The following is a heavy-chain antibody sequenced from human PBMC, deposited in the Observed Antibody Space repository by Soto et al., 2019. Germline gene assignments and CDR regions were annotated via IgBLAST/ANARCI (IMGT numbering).Heavy chain of an antibody. V-gene: IGHV1-3*01. CDR2: INAGNGNT. J-gene: IGHJ4*02. CDR1: GYTFTNYA. CDR3: ARSTGIAVWGDY. D-gene: IGHD6-19*01. Sequence: QVQLVQSGAEVKKPGASVKISCKASGYTFTNYAMHWVRQAPGQRLEWMGWINAGNGNTKYSQKFQGRVTITRDTSASTDYLELSSLRSEDTAVYYCARSTGIAVWGDYWGQGTMVTVSS.